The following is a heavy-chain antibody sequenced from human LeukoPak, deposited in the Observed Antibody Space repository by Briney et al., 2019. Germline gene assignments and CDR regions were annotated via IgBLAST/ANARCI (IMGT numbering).Heavy chain of an antibody. Sequence: SETLSLTCTVSGGSISSYYWSWIRQPPGKGLEWIGYIYYSGSTNYNPSLKSRVTISVDTSKNQFSLKLSSVTAADTAVYYCARRYCSSTSCNWFDPWGQGTLVTVSS. CDR1: GGSISSYY. V-gene: IGHV4-59*12. J-gene: IGHJ5*02. D-gene: IGHD2-2*01. CDR3: ARRYCSSTSCNWFDP. CDR2: IYYSGST.